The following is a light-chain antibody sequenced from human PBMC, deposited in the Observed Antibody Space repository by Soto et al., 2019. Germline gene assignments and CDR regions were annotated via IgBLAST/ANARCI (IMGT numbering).Light chain of an antibody. V-gene: IGLV1-40*01. CDR3: QSFDTALSSSI. CDR1: SSNIGAYYD. Sequence: QSVLTQPPSVSGAPGQRVTISCTGTSSNIGAYYDVNWYQIVPGKAPKLLISRNNNRPSGVPDRFSGSKSDTSASLAITGLQSEDEAEYYCQSFDTALSSSIFGGGTKL. CDR2: RNN. J-gene: IGLJ2*01.